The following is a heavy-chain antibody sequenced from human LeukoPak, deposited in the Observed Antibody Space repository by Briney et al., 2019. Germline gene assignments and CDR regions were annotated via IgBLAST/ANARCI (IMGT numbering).Heavy chain of an antibody. D-gene: IGHD2-21*02. J-gene: IGHJ5*02. CDR2: IIPIFGTA. Sequence: ASVKVSCKASGGTFSSYAISWVRQAPGQGLEWMGGIIPIFGTANYAQKFQGRVTITADESTSTAYMELSSLRSEDTAVYYCARDLWGPYCGGDCYSDWFDPWGQGTQVTVSS. V-gene: IGHV1-69*13. CDR3: ARDLWGPYCGGDCYSDWFDP. CDR1: GGTFSSYA.